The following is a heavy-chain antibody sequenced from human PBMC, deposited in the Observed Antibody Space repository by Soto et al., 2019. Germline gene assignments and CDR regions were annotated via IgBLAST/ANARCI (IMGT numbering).Heavy chain of an antibody. CDR3: SLPGRGVS. J-gene: IGHJ5*02. Sequence: ASVKVSCKASGYTFTGRFMHWVRQAPGQGLEWLGWVNPKSGDTTYAPKFKDRVSLTRDTSTDTAFLDLRDLKEDDTAIYYCSLPGRGVSWGQGPPVTVSP. V-gene: IGHV1-2*02. CDR2: VNPKSGDT. D-gene: IGHD1-1*01. CDR1: GYTFTGRF.